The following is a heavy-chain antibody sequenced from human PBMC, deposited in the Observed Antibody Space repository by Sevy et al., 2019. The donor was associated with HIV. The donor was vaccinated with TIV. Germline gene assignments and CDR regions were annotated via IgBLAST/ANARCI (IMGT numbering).Heavy chain of an antibody. CDR2: IYYNGHT. D-gene: IGHD5-12*01. J-gene: IGHJ6*02. Sequence: SETLSLTCSISGGTIVSSGHYWGWIRQTPGKGLEWIGSIYYNGHTFYTPSLKSRLTISFDTSKNQFSLTLSSVTVADTAVYFCAREAGGYDYDYGMDVWGQGTTVTVSS. CDR3: AREAGGYDYDYGMDV. V-gene: IGHV4-39*01. CDR1: GGTIVSSGHY.